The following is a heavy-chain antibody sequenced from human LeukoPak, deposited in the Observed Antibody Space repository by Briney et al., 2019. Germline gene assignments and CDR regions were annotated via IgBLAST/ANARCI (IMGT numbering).Heavy chain of an antibody. CDR3: AKDENHFWSGYYSNYFDP. J-gene: IGHJ5*02. Sequence: PGGSLRLSCAASGFTFSTYGMTWVRQGPGKGLERVSGISGSGGSTNYADSVKGRFTISRDNSKNTLYLQMNSLRAEDTAVYYCAKDENHFWSGYYSNYFDPWGQGTLVTVSS. D-gene: IGHD3-3*02. V-gene: IGHV3-23*01. CDR1: GFTFSTYG. CDR2: ISGSGGST.